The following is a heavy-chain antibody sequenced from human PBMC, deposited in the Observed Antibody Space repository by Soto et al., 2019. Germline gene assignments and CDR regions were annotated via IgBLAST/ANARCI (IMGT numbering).Heavy chain of an antibody. CDR3: AKDRDDFWSGYSHAFDY. CDR1: GFAFYDYT. J-gene: IGHJ4*02. D-gene: IGHD3-3*01. V-gene: IGHV3-43*01. CDR2: ISWDGGST. Sequence: PGGSLRLSCAASGFAFYDYTIHWIRQPPGKGLEWVSLISWDGGSTYYADSVKGRFTISRDNSKNSLYLQMNSLRTEDTALYYCAKDRDDFWSGYSHAFDYWGQGTLVTVS.